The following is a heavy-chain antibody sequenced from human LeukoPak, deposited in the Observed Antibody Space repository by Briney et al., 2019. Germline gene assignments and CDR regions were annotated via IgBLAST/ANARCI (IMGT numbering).Heavy chain of an antibody. CDR3: ARFPDPELGIGWFDP. D-gene: IGHD7-27*01. J-gene: IGHJ5*02. V-gene: IGHV4-39*01. CDR1: GGSLSSSSYY. CDR2: IYYSGST. Sequence: SETLSLTCTVSGGSLSSSSYYWGWIRQPPGTGLEWIGSIYYSGSTYYNPSLKSRVTISVDTSKNQFSLKLSSVTAADTAVYYCARFPDPELGIGWFDPWGQGTLVTVSS.